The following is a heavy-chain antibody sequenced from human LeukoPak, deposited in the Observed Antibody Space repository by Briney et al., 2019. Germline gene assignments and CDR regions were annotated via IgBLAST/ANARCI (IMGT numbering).Heavy chain of an antibody. CDR1: GFTISTYS. D-gene: IGHD4-11*01. CDR3: ASGLGGLYSNYNWFDP. J-gene: IGHJ5*02. V-gene: IGHV3-48*01. CDR2: ISSSGYSI. Sequence: GGSLRLSCAASGFTISTYSMNWVRQAPGKGLEWISYISSSGYSIYYADSVKGGFTISRDNAKNSLYLQMNSLRAEDTAVYYCASGLGGLYSNYNWFDPWGQGTLVTVSS.